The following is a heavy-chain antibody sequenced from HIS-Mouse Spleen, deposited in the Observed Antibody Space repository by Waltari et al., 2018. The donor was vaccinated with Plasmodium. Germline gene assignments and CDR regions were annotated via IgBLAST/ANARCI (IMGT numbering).Heavy chain of an antibody. D-gene: IGHD7-27*01. CDR3: ARGQLGIDAFDI. J-gene: IGHJ3*02. Sequence: HVQLQQWGAGLLTPSETLSLTCAVYGGSFSGYYWSWIRQPPGKGLEGIGEINHSGSTNYNPSLKSRVTISVDTSKNQFSLKLSSVTAADTAVYYCARGQLGIDAFDIWGQGTMVTVSS. CDR1: GGSFSGYY. CDR2: INHSGST. V-gene: IGHV4-34*01.